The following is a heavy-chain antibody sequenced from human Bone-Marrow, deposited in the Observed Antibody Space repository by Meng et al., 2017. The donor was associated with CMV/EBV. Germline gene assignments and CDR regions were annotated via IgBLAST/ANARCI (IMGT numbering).Heavy chain of an antibody. D-gene: IGHD1-7*01. CDR3: ARGSLGHSTGTIPWGWFDP. CDR1: GDTFINYA. CDR2: FIPMFGTA. Sequence: SVKVSCKASGDTFINYAISWVRQAPGQGLEWMGGFIPMFGTAKYAQKFQGRLTITTDESTSTAYMELSSLRSEDTAVYYCARGSLGHSTGTIPWGWFDPWGQGTLVTVSS. V-gene: IGHV1-69*05. J-gene: IGHJ5*02.